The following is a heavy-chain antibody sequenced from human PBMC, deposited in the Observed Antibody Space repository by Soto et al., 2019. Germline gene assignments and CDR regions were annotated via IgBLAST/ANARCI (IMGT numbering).Heavy chain of an antibody. CDR1: GYTFTGYY. Sequence: ASVKVSCKASGYTFTGYYLHWVRQAPGQGLEWMGWINPYSGGTNYAQNFQGRVTMTRDTSISTAYMELSRLRSDDTAVYYCARVPLYRDSPSTKSFDPWGQGTLVTVYS. D-gene: IGHD4-17*01. V-gene: IGHV1-2*02. CDR2: INPYSGGT. CDR3: ARVPLYRDSPSTKSFDP. J-gene: IGHJ5*02.